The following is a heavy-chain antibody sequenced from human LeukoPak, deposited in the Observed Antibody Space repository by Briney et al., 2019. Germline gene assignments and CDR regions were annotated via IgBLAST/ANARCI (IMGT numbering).Heavy chain of an antibody. CDR3: ARSGSGSYSTFFDY. CDR2: IKQDGGDK. Sequence: GGSLRLSCAASGFTFSSYWMSWVRQAPGKGLEWVANIKQDGGDKYYVDAVKGRFTISRDSAKNSLSLQMNSLRAEDTAVYYCARSGSGSYSTFFDYWGQGTLVTVSS. D-gene: IGHD3-10*01. CDR1: GFTFSSYW. V-gene: IGHV3-7*01. J-gene: IGHJ4*02.